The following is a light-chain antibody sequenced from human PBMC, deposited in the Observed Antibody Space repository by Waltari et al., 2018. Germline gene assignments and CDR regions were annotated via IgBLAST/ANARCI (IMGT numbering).Light chain of an antibody. V-gene: IGKV4-1*01. Sequence: DIVMTQSPDSLAVSLGERATIHCKSSQSLLYGSNNKNYLAWYQQKPGQPPKLLIYWASSRESGVPDRFSGSGSGTDFTLTISSLQAEDVAVYYCQQYYSPPPLFTFGPGTKVDIK. CDR3: QQYYSPPPLFT. CDR2: WAS. J-gene: IGKJ3*01. CDR1: QSLLYGSNNKNY.